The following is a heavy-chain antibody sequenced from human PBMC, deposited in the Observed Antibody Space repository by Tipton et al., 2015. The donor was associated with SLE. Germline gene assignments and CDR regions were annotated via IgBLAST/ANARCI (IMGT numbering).Heavy chain of an antibody. CDR1: GGSILTGTYY. V-gene: IGHV4-61*01. CDR2: IYYSGSS. D-gene: IGHD5-12*01. Sequence: TLSLTCTVSGGSILTGTYYWGWIRQPPGKGLEWIGYIYYSGSSNYNPSLKSRVTISVDTSKNHFSLKLSSVTAADTAVYYCAIRHSAYHRDFDYWGQGTLVTVSS. J-gene: IGHJ4*02. CDR3: AIRHSAYHRDFDY.